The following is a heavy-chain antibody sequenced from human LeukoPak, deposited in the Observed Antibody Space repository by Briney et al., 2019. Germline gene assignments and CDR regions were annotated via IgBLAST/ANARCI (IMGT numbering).Heavy chain of an antibody. Sequence: GGPLRLSCAASGFTFSSYSMNWVRQAPGKGLEWVSSISSSSSYIYYADSVKGRFTISRDNAKNSLYLQMNSLRAEDTAVYYCARVFTHSSGYSYGPNFDYWGQGTLVTVSS. CDR1: GFTFSSYS. V-gene: IGHV3-21*01. CDR2: ISSSSSYI. D-gene: IGHD5-18*01. J-gene: IGHJ4*02. CDR3: ARVFTHSSGYSYGPNFDY.